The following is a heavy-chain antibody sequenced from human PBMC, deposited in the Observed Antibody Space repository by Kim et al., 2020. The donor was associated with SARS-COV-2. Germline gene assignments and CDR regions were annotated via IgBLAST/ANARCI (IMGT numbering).Heavy chain of an antibody. D-gene: IGHD6-19*01. V-gene: IGHV3-74*01. CDR3: ARAVPATNRFDS. CDR2: INTDGSST. Sequence: GGSLRLSCAASGFTFSNFWMDWVRQAPGKGLVWVARINTDGSSTAYADSVKGRFTISRDNAMDTLYLQMNSLSVEDAAVYYCARAVPATNRFDSWGQGTLVTVSS. CDR1: GFTFSNFW. J-gene: IGHJ5*01.